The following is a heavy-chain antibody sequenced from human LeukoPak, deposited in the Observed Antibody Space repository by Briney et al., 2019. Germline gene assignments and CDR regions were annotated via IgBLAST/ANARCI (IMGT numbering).Heavy chain of an antibody. CDR2: IYYSGST. CDR3: ARHSTYYDFWSGSTHSFFDY. V-gene: IGHV4-59*08. Sequence: SETLSLTCTVSGGSISGFYWSWIRQPPGKGLECIGYIYYSGSTNYNPSLKSRVTISVDTSKNQFSLKLSSVTAADTAVYYCARHSTYYDFWSGSTHSFFDYWGQGTLVTVSS. J-gene: IGHJ4*02. D-gene: IGHD3-3*01. CDR1: GGSISGFY.